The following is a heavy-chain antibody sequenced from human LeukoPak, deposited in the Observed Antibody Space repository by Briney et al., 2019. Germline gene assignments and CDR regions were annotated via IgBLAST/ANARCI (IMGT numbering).Heavy chain of an antibody. V-gene: IGHV4-34*01. CDR2: ISHSGST. CDR3: ARGGGIYYYDSSGYYPD. Sequence: SGTLSLTCTVSGGSISSYYWSWIRQPPGKGLEWIGEISHSGSTNYNPSLKSRVTISVDTSRNQFSLKLSSVTAADTAVYYCARGGGIYYYDSSGYYPDWGQGTLVTVSS. CDR1: GGSISSYY. J-gene: IGHJ4*02. D-gene: IGHD3-22*01.